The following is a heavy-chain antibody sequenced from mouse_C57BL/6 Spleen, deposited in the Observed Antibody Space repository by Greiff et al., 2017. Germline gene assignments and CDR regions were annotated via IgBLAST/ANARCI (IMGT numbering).Heavy chain of an antibody. V-gene: IGHV14-4*01. CDR1: GFNIKDDY. CDR3: TTGAYSNYLFAY. CDR2: IDPENGDT. J-gene: IGHJ3*01. D-gene: IGHD2-5*01. Sequence: EVKLQESGAELVRPGASVKLSCTASGFNIKDDYMHWVKQRPEQGLEWIGWIDPENGDTEYASKFQGKATITADTSSNTAYLQLSSLTSEDTAVYYCTTGAYSNYLFAYWGQGTLVTVSA.